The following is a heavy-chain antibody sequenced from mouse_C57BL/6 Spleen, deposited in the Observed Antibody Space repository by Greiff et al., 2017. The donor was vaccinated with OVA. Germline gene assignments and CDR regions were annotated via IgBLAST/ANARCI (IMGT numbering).Heavy chain of an antibody. CDR3: AREVVAPFAY. V-gene: IGHV5-17*01. CDR2: ISSGSSTI. J-gene: IGHJ3*01. D-gene: IGHD1-1*01. CDR1: GFTFSDYG. Sequence: EVNVVESGGGLVKPGGSLKLSCAASGFTFSDYGMHWVRQAPEKGLEWVAYISSGSSTIYYADTVKGRFTISRDNAKNTLFLQMTSLRSEDTAMYYCAREVVAPFAYWGQGTLVTVSA.